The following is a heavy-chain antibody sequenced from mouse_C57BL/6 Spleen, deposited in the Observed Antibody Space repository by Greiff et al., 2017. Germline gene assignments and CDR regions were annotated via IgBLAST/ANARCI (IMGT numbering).Heavy chain of an antibody. CDR1: GYTFTDYE. V-gene: IGHV1-15*01. D-gene: IGHD4-1*01. CDR3: TREDWERFDY. Sequence: VQLQQSGAELVRPGASVTLSCKASGYTFTDYEMHWVKQTPVHGLEWIGAIDPETGGTAYNQKFKGKAILTADKSSSTAYMELRSLTSEDSAVYYCTREDWERFDYWGQGTTLTVSS. CDR2: IDPETGGT. J-gene: IGHJ2*01.